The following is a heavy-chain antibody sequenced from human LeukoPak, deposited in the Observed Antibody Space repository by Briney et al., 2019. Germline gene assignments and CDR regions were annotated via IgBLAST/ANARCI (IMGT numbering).Heavy chain of an antibody. J-gene: IGHJ4*02. CDR2: INPNSGGT. V-gene: IGHV1-2*02. CDR3: ARDPPAMDDSSGPPNNY. D-gene: IGHD3-22*01. Sequence: ASVEVSCKASGYTFTGYYMHWVRQAPGQGLEWMGWINPNSGGTNYAQKFQGRVTMTRDTSISTAYMELSRLRSDDTAVYYCARDPPAMDDSSGPPNNYWGQGTLVTVSS. CDR1: GYTFTGYY.